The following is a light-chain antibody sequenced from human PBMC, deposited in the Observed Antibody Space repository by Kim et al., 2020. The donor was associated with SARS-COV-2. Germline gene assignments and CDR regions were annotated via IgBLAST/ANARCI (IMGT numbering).Light chain of an antibody. J-gene: IGKJ2*01. CDR3: HQYGGSPRT. CDR2: DAS. CDR1: QSVPGSY. Sequence: LSPGEGATRSCSASQSVPGSYLAWFQQKPGQTPRLLIYDASNRATGIPDRFSGSGSGTDFTLTISRLEPEDFAVYYCHQYGGSPRTFGQGTKLEI. V-gene: IGKV3-20*01.